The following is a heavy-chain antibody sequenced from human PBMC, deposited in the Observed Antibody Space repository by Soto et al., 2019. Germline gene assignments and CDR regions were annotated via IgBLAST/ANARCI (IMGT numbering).Heavy chain of an antibody. J-gene: IGHJ2*01. CDR3: VIVAGTWYFDL. V-gene: IGHV3-64D*08. CDR1: GFTYSSCA. Sequence: GGSLRLSCSASGFTYSSCAMHWVRQAPGKGLEYVSAIRSNGGRTYYADSVKGRFTISRDNSKNTLYLQMNSLRAEDTAVYYCVIVAGTWYFDLWGRGTLVTVSS. CDR2: IRSNGGRT. D-gene: IGHD6-19*01.